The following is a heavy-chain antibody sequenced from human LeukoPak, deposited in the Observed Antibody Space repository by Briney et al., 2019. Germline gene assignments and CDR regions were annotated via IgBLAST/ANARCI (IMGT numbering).Heavy chain of an antibody. CDR1: GFNFSSHG. D-gene: IGHD3-22*01. V-gene: IGHV3-33*06. CDR2: IWNDGSNK. Sequence: GGSLRLSCVASGFNFSSHGMHGVRQAPGKGLEWVAVIWNDGSNKYYADSVKGRFTISRDNAKNTLYVQMNSLTAHDTAVYYCAKTRIAVVDDAFDIWGRETMVTVSS. J-gene: IGHJ3*02. CDR3: AKTRIAVVDDAFDI.